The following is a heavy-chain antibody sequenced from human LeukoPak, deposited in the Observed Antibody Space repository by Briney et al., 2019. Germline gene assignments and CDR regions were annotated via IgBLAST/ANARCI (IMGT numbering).Heavy chain of an antibody. D-gene: IGHD2-2*01. CDR1: GFTFSSYA. Sequence: PGGSLRLSCAASGFTFSSYAIHWVRQAPGKGLEWVAVISYDGSNKYYADSVKGRFTISRDNSKNTLYLQMNSLRAEDTAVYYCECRDSYRYWGQGTLVTVSS. CDR2: ISYDGSNK. J-gene: IGHJ4*02. V-gene: IGHV3-30-3*01. CDR3: ECRDSYRY.